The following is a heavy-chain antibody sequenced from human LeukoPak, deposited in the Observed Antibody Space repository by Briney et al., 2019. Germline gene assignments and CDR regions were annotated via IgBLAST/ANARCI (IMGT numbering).Heavy chain of an antibody. Sequence: PSETLSLTCTVSGGSISSYYWSWIRQPPGKGLEWIGYIYYSGSTNYNPSLKSRVTISVDTSKSQFSLKLSSVTAADTAVYYCARAHLARNRFDYWGQGTLVTVSS. J-gene: IGHJ4*02. D-gene: IGHD1-14*01. V-gene: IGHV4-59*01. CDR3: ARAHLARNRFDY. CDR1: GGSISSYY. CDR2: IYYSGST.